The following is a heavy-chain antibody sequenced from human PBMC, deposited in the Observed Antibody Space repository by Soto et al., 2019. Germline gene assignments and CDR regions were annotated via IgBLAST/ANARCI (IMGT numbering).Heavy chain of an antibody. CDR1: GGSVSSGSYY. CDR2: IYYSGST. CDR3: ARSRIVVVVAAPATNWFDP. D-gene: IGHD2-15*01. J-gene: IGHJ5*02. Sequence: QVQLQESGPGLVKPSETLSLTCTVSGGSVSSGSYYWSWIRQPPGKGLEWIGYIYYSGSTNYNPALKNRVTISVDTSKNQFSLKLSSVTAADTAVYYCARSRIVVVVAAPATNWFDPWGQGTLVTVSS. V-gene: IGHV4-61*01.